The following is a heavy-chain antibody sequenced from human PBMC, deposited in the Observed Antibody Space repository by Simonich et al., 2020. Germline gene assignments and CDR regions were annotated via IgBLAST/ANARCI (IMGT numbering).Heavy chain of an antibody. Sequence: QVQLQQWGAGLLKPSETLSLTCAVYGGSLRGYYWSWIRQLPGKGLEWIGEINHSGSTNYNPSLKSRVTISGDTSKNQFSLKLSSVTAADTAVYYCARRRKVRGVQYYFDYWGQGTLVTVSS. D-gene: IGHD3-10*01. CDR2: INHSGST. J-gene: IGHJ4*02. V-gene: IGHV4-34*01. CDR3: ARRRKVRGVQYYFDY. CDR1: GGSLRGYY.